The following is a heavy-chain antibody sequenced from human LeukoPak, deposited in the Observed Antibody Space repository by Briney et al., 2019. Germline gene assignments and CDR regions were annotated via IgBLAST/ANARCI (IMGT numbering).Heavy chain of an antibody. D-gene: IGHD3-3*01. J-gene: IGHJ3*02. CDR2: IIPIFGTA. CDR1: GGTFSSYA. Sequence: SVKVSCKASGGTFSSYAISWVRQAPGQGLEWMGGIIPIFGTANYAQKFQGRVTITADESTSTAYMELSRLRSDDTAVYYCARGYYDFWSGYIDAFDIWGQGTMVTVSS. CDR3: ARGYYDFWSGYIDAFDI. V-gene: IGHV1-69*13.